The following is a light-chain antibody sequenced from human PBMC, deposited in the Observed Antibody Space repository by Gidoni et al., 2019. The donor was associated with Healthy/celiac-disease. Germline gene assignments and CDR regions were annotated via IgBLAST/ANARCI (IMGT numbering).Light chain of an antibody. Sequence: QSLLTQPPSLSGAPEQRVTISCTGSSPNIGAGYDVHWYQQLPGTAPNILIYGNSNRPSGVPDRFSGSKSGTSASLAITGLQAEDEADYYCQSYDSSLSGYVFGTGTKVTVL. J-gene: IGLJ1*01. CDR1: SPNIGAGYD. V-gene: IGLV1-40*01. CDR3: QSYDSSLSGYV. CDR2: GNS.